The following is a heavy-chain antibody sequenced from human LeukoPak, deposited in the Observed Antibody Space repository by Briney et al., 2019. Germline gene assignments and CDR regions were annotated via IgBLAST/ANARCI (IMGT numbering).Heavy chain of an antibody. J-gene: IGHJ4*02. CDR2: ISGSGGST. D-gene: IGHD4-17*01. V-gene: IGHV3-23*01. CDR1: GFTFDDYA. CDR3: AKAGPTVTTPYFDY. Sequence: GGSLRLSCAASGFTFDDYAMHWVRQAPGKGLEWVSAISGSGGSTYYADSVKGRFTISRDNSKNTLYLQMNSLRAEDTAVYYCAKAGPTVTTPYFDYWGQGTLVTVSS.